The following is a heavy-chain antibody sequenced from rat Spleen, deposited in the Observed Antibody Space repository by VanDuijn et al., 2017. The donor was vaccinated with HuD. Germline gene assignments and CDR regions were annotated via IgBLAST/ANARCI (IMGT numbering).Heavy chain of an antibody. J-gene: IGHJ2*01. D-gene: IGHD1-12*02. Sequence: EVQLVESGGGLVQPGRSLKLSCAASGFTFSNYDMAWVRQTPTKGLEWVASISTSGDKTYYRDSVKGRFTISRDNAKSTLYLQMDSLRSEDTATYYCARRDGHDYWGQGVMVTVSS. CDR2: ISTSGDKT. CDR1: GFTFSNYD. V-gene: IGHV5S23*01. CDR3: ARRDGHDY.